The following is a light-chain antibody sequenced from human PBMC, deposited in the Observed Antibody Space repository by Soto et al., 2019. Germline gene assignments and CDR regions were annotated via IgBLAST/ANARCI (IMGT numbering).Light chain of an antibody. V-gene: IGKV3-20*01. CDR2: GAS. CDR3: HQYGSSPLT. Sequence: EVVLTHSPGTLSLSPGQTATLSCSAIQSVRSNFLAWYQQRPGQAPSLLIYGASSRATGIPDRFSGSGSGTDFTLTISGMEPEAYAVYYCHQYGSSPLTFGGGTKVDXK. CDR1: QSVRSNF. J-gene: IGKJ4*01.